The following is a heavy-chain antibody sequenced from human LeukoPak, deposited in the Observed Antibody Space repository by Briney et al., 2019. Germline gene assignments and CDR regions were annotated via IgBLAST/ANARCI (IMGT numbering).Heavy chain of an antibody. CDR1: GFTFSSYW. J-gene: IGHJ4*02. V-gene: IGHV3-74*01. CDR3: ARGKGWPMVRQMSNGDY. CDR2: INSDGSST. D-gene: IGHD3-10*01. Sequence: PGGSLRLSCAASGFTFSSYWMHWVRQAPGKGLVWVSRINSDGSSTSYADSVKGRFTISRDNAKNTLYLQMNSLRAEDTAVYYCARGKGWPMVRQMSNGDYWGQGTLVTVSS.